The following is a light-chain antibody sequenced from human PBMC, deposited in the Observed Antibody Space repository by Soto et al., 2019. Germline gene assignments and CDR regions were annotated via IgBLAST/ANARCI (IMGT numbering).Light chain of an antibody. Sequence: EIMMTQSPATLSVSPGERATLSCRASQSVSNSLAGYPQKPGQAPRLLIYDASTRATGLPTRFSGSGSGTEFTLTISSLQSEDFAVYYCQQYNNWPLTFGGGTKVEIK. CDR1: QSVSNS. J-gene: IGKJ4*01. V-gene: IGKV3-15*01. CDR3: QQYNNWPLT. CDR2: DAS.